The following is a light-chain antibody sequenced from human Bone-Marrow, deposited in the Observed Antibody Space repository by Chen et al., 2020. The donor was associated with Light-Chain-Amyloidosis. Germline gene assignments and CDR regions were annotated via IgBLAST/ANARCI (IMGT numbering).Light chain of an antibody. J-gene: IGLJ1*01. Sequence: QSALTQPASVSGSPGQSISISSPGTSSDFGGYNHVSCDQQHPDKAPKLRIYEVTNRPSWVPDRFSSSKSDNTVSLTISGLQTEDEADYFCSSYTITNTLVFGRGTRVTVL. CDR3: SSYTITNTLV. V-gene: IGLV2-14*01. CDR2: EVT. CDR1: SSDFGGYNH.